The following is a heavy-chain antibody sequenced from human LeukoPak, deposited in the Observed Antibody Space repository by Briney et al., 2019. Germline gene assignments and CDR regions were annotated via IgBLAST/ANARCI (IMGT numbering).Heavy chain of an antibody. Sequence: GGSLRLSCAASGFIFTHYHLQWVREAPGKGVEGVGRFRNKLNSYITIYAAVVEGIFTISSDDYTDSLYQQINSLKTEHNAVYYCARVRAYWDAFDIWGQGTTVTVSS. CDR3: ARVRAYWDAFDI. CDR2: FRNKLNSYIT. D-gene: IGHD1-26*01. J-gene: IGHJ3*02. CDR1: GFIFTHYH. V-gene: IGHV3-72*01.